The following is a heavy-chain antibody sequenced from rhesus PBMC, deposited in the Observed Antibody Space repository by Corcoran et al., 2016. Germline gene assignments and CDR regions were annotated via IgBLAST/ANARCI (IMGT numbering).Heavy chain of an antibody. V-gene: IGHV4-122*02. CDR3: ANLPNSGSYYWGLDS. D-gene: IGHD3-16*01. J-gene: IGHJ6*01. CDR2: ITSSGST. CDR1: GGSSSSGYYY. Sequence: QVQLQESGPGLVKPSETLSLTCAVSGGSSSSGYYYWSWIRQPPGKGLEGIGYITSSGSTSYNPSLKSRVTISRDTSKNQFSLKLSSVTAADTAVYYCANLPNSGSYYWGLDSWGQGVVVTVSS.